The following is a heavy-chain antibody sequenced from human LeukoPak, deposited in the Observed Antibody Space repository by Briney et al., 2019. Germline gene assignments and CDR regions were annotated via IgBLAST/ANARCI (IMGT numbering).Heavy chain of an antibody. CDR1: GFTLSSHW. D-gene: IGHD5-24*01. V-gene: IGHV3-74*01. CDR3: ARERAGTDGDIVFDG. Sequence: GGGVVQPGRSLRLSCAASGFTLSSHWMHWVRQAPGKGLVWVSRISIDGSRTTYADSVKGRFTISRDNAKNMLYLQMNSLRAEDTAVYYCARERAGTDGDIVFDGWGQGALVTVSS. J-gene: IGHJ4*02. CDR2: ISIDGSRT.